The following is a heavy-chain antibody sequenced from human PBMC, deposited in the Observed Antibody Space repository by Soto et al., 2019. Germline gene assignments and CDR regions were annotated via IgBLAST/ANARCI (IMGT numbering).Heavy chain of an antibody. D-gene: IGHD6-19*01. CDR1: GFTFSCYA. CDR2: ISGSGGST. CDR3: AKDPLIAVAAHYFDY. V-gene: IGHV3-23*01. J-gene: IGHJ4*02. Sequence: GGSLRLSCAASGFTFSCYAMSWVRQAPGKGLEWVSAISGSGGSTYYADSVKGRFTISRDNSKNTLYLQMNSLRAEDTAVYYCAKDPLIAVAAHYFDYWGQGTLVTVSS.